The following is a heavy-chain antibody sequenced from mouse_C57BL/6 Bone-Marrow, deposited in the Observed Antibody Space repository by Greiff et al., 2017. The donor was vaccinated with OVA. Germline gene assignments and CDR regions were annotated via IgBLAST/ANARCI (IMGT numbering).Heavy chain of an antibody. CDR2: IDPSDSYT. CDR1: GYTFTSYW. D-gene: IGHD4-1*01. V-gene: IGHV1-50*01. Sequence: VQLQQPGAELVKPGASVKLSCKASGYTFTSYWMQWVKQRPGQGLEWIGEIDPSDSYTNYNQKFKGKATLTVDTSSSTAYMQLSSLTSEDSAVYYGARWEDWGQGTTLTVSS. J-gene: IGHJ2*01. CDR3: ARWED.